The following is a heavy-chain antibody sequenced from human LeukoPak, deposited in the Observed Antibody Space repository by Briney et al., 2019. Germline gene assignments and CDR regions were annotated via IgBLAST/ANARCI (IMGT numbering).Heavy chain of an antibody. V-gene: IGHV4-34*01. CDR2: INHSGST. D-gene: IGHD5-24*01. CDR3: ASGDRMATIGY. J-gene: IGHJ4*02. Sequence: PSETLSLTCAVYGGSFSGYYWSWIHQPPGKGLEWIGEINHSGSTNYNPSLKSRVTISVDTSKNQFSLKLSSVTAADTAVYYCASGDRMATIGYWGQGTLVTVSS. CDR1: GGSFSGYY.